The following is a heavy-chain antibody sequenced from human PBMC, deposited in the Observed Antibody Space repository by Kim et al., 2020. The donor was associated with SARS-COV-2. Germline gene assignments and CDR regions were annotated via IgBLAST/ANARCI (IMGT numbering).Heavy chain of an antibody. V-gene: IGHV4-61*01. J-gene: IGHJ4*02. Sequence: SETLSLTCTVSGGSVSSGSYYWSWIRQPPGKGLEWIGYIYYSGSTNYNPSLKSRVTISVDTSKNQFSLKLSSVTAADTAVYYCARVRVGDVYFDYWGQGTLVTVSS. D-gene: IGHD1-26*01. CDR3: ARVRVGDVYFDY. CDR2: IYYSGST. CDR1: GGSVSSGSYY.